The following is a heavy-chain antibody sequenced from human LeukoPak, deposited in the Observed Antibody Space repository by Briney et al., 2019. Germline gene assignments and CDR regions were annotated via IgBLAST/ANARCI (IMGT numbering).Heavy chain of an antibody. V-gene: IGHV3-23*01. D-gene: IGHD2-2*01. CDR3: AKRGESCSSTNCLKYYFDY. CDR1: GFTFSSFA. J-gene: IGHJ4*02. CDR2: IGGGVDT. Sequence: GGSLRLSCAASGFTFSSFAMSWVRQAPGKGLEWVSAIGGGVDTYYADSVRGRFTISRDNSKNTLYLQMNSLRAEDTAVYYCAKRGESCSSTNCLKYYFDYWGQGTLVTVSS.